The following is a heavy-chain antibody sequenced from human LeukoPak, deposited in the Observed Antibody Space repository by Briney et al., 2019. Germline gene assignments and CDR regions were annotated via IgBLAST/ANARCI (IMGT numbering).Heavy chain of an antibody. CDR3: ANQPLYCTNGVCYYCYMDV. CDR1: GGSISSSSYY. V-gene: IGHV4-39*01. J-gene: IGHJ6*03. CDR2: IYYSGST. Sequence: PSETLSLTCTVSGGSISSSSYYWGWIRQPPGKGLEWIGSIYYSGSTYYNPSLKSRVTISVDTSKNQFSLKLSSVTAADTAVYYCANQPLYCTNGVCYYCYMDVWGKGTTVTVSS. D-gene: IGHD2-8*01.